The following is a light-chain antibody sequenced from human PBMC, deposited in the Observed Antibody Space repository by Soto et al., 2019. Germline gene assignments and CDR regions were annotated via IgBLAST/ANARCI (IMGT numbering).Light chain of an antibody. CDR1: RDIGSD. CDR2: AAS. V-gene: IGKV1-6*01. CDR3: LQDHDASWT. J-gene: IGKJ1*01. Sequence: ATQMTQSPSCLSASVGDRITITCRASRDIGSDLSWYQQKTGKAPTLLLDAASNLHIGVPSRVRGSRTDTEFTITVSSLQHEDFATYYCLQDHDASWTFGQGTKVDIK.